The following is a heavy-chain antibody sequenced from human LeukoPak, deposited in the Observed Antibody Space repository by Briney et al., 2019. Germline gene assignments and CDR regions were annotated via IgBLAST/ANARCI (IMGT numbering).Heavy chain of an antibody. CDR3: ARNHLYYDSSGFLDY. D-gene: IGHD3-22*01. J-gene: IGHJ4*02. V-gene: IGHV1-2*02. Sequence: ASVKVSCKASGYTFTGYYIHWVRQAPGQGLQWIGWISPHSGGTNYAQKFQGRVTMTRDTSISTAYMDLSSLTSDDTAVYYCARNHLYYDSSGFLDYWGQGALVTVSS. CDR1: GYTFTGYY. CDR2: ISPHSGGT.